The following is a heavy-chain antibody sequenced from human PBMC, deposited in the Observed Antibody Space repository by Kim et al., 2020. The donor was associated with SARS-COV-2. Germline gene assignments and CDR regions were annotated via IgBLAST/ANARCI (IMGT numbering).Heavy chain of an antibody. J-gene: IGHJ4*02. V-gene: IGHV3-33*06. CDR3: AKAPEGGYYFDY. Sequence: YYADSVKGRFTISRDNSKNTLYLQMNSRRAEDTAVYYCAKAPEGGYYFDYWGQGTLVTVSS. D-gene: IGHD3-16*01.